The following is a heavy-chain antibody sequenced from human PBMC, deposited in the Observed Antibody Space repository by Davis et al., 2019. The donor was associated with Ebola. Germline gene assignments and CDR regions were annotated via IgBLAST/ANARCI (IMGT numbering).Heavy chain of an antibody. CDR3: ARRGVVTPLFTFYFDY. V-gene: IGHV3-11*06. D-gene: IGHD4-23*01. J-gene: IGHJ4*02. Sequence: GESLKISCAASGFTFSDHYMDWVRQAPGKGLEWVSYISSSSSYTNYADSVKGRFTISRDNAKNSLYLQMNSLRDEDTAVYYCARRGVVTPLFTFYFDYWGQGTLVTVSS. CDR2: ISSSSSYT. CDR1: GFTFSDHY.